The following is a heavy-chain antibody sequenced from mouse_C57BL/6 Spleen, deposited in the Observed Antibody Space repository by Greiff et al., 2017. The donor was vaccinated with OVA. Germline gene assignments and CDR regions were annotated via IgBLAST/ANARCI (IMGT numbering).Heavy chain of an antibody. Sequence: EVKLVESGAELVRPGASVKLSCTASGFNFKDYYMHWVKQRPEQGLEWIGRIDPEDGDTEYAPKFQGKATMTADTSSNTAYLQLSSLTSEDTAVYYCTTVYYYGSSYGYFDVWGTGTTVTVSS. CDR3: TTVYYYGSSYGYFDV. V-gene: IGHV14-1*01. D-gene: IGHD1-1*01. CDR2: IDPEDGDT. J-gene: IGHJ1*03. CDR1: GFNFKDYY.